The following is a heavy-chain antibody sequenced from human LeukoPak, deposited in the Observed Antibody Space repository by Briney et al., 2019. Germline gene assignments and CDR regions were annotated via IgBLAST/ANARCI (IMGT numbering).Heavy chain of an antibody. CDR1: GGSISGYY. V-gene: IGHV4-38-2*02. J-gene: IGHJ4*02. CDR2: IYHSGST. Sequence: PSETLSLTCTVSGGSISGYYWSWIRQPPGKGLEWIGSIYHSGSTYYNPSLKSRVTISVDTSKNQFSLKLSSVTAADTAVYYCARAPPYYDSSGYYPYYFDYWGQGTLVTVSS. CDR3: ARAPPYYDSSGYYPYYFDY. D-gene: IGHD3-22*01.